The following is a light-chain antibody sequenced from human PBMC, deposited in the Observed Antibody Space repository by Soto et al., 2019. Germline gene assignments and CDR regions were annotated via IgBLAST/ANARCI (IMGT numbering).Light chain of an antibody. Sequence: EIVLTQSPGTLSLSPGERATLSCRASQSVSSSYLAWYQQKPGQAPRLLIYGASSRATGIPDRFSGSGSGTDFTLTISRREPEDFAVYYCQQYGSSRTFGPGTKVDIK. V-gene: IGKV3-20*01. CDR1: QSVSSSY. CDR3: QQYGSSRT. CDR2: GAS. J-gene: IGKJ3*01.